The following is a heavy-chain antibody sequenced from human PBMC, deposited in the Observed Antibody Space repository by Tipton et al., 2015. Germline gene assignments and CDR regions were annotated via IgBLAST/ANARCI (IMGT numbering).Heavy chain of an antibody. CDR1: GFTFSSYA. V-gene: IGHV3-23*01. Sequence: SLRLSCAASGFTFSSYAMNWVRQAPGKGLEWVSSISSSGGTTYHADSVKGRLTISRDNSKNTLYLQMNSLRVEDTALYYCAKDRGQWPGGHGMDVWGQGTTVTVSS. CDR3: AKDRGQWPGGHGMDV. D-gene: IGHD6-19*01. CDR2: ISSSGGTT. J-gene: IGHJ6*02.